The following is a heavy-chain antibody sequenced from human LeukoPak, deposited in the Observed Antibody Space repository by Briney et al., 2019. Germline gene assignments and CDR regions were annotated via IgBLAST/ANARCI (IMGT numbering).Heavy chain of an antibody. CDR2: ISVSGGRT. J-gene: IGHJ4*02. CDR1: GFTFNTYA. Sequence: GGSLRLSCAASGFTFNTYAMSWVRQAPGKGLEWVSGISVSGGRTDYAGSVKGRFTISRDNSKNTLYLQMNSLRAEDTAVYYCAKRGPGYDKSTYPPHYFDYWGQGTLVTVSS. V-gene: IGHV3-23*01. CDR3: AKRGPGYDKSTYPPHYFDY. D-gene: IGHD3-22*01.